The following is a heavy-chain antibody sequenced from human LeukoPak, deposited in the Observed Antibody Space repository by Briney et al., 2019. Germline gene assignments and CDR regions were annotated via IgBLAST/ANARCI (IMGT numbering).Heavy chain of an antibody. V-gene: IGHV1-2*02. J-gene: IGHJ4*02. CDR2: INPNSGGT. CDR1: GYTFTGYY. Sequence: ASVKVSCKASGYTFTGYYMHWVRQAPGQGLEWMGWINPNSGGTNYAQKFQGRVTMTRDTSISTAYMELSRLRSDDTAVYYCARVSIPYSSLANFDYWGQGTLVTVSS. D-gene: IGHD6-6*01. CDR3: ARVSIPYSSLANFDY.